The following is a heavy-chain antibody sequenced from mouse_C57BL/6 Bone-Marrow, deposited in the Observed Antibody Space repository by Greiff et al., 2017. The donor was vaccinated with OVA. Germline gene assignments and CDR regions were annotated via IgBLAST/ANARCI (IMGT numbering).Heavy chain of an antibody. Sequence: EVMLVESGTVLARPGASVKMSCKTSGYTFTSYWMHWVKQRPGQGLEWIGAIYPGNSDTSYNQKFKGKAKLTAVTSASTAYMELSSLTNEDSAVYYCTPHYYGSSYFDYWGQGTTLTVSS. CDR1: GYTFTSYW. CDR3: TPHYYGSSYFDY. D-gene: IGHD1-1*01. V-gene: IGHV1-5*01. J-gene: IGHJ2*01. CDR2: IYPGNSDT.